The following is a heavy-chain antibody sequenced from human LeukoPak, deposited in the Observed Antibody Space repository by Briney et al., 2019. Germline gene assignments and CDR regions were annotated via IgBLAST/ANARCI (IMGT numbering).Heavy chain of an antibody. CDR2: ISYDGSNT. J-gene: IGHJ4*02. V-gene: IGHV3-30*03. CDR3: ARGPDSSGSYFDY. D-gene: IGHD3-22*01. CDR1: GXTFSNYG. Sequence: GRSLRLSCAASGXTFSNYGMHWVRQAPGKGLEWVAIISYDGSNTYYADSVKGRFTISRDNSKNTLYLQMNSLRAEDTAVYYCARGPDSSGSYFDYWGQGTLVTVSS.